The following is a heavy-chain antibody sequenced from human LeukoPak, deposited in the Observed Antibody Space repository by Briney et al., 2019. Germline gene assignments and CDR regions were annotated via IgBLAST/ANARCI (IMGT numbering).Heavy chain of an antibody. J-gene: IGHJ5*02. CDR1: GDSVSSNSVT. CDR3: ARRLTQYDCFDP. Sequence: SQTLSLTCAISGDSVSSNSVTWNWIRQSPSGGLEWLGRTYYRSTWYNDYAVSVRGRITINPDTSKNQFSLHLNSVTPEDTAVYYCARRLTQYDCFDPWGQGILVTVSS. D-gene: IGHD2-2*01. V-gene: IGHV6-1*01. CDR2: TYYRSTWYN.